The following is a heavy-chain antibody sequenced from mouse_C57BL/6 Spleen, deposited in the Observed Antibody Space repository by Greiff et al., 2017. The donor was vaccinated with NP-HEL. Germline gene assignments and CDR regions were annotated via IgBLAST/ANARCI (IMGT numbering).Heavy chain of an antibody. CDR3: ARGGLDAMDY. CDR1: GYTFSSYT. J-gene: IGHJ4*01. V-gene: IGHV5-9*01. D-gene: IGHD3-1*01. Sequence: EVQVLQSGAGLVKPGGSLKLSCAASGYTFSSYTMSWVRQTPGKRLEWVATISGGGGNTYYTDSVKGRYTISSDTAKKTLCLQTSRLGAEDTALYYCARGGLDAMDYWGQGTSVTVSS. CDR2: ISGGGGNT.